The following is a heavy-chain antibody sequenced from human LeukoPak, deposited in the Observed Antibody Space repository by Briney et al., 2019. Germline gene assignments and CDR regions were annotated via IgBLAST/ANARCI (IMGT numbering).Heavy chain of an antibody. J-gene: IGHJ1*01. CDR3: AGSIAAAGRGYFQH. CDR2: TYYSGST. D-gene: IGHD6-13*01. V-gene: IGHV4-31*03. Sequence: SETLSLTCSVSGGSISGANYYWVWIRQHPGKGLEWIGCTYYSGSTYYNPSLKSRVTISVDTSKNQFSLRLTSVTAADTAVYYCAGSIAAAGRGYFQHWGQGTLVTVSS. CDR1: GGSISGANYY.